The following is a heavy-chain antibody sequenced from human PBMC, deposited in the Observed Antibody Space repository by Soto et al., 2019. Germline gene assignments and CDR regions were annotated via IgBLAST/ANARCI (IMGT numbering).Heavy chain of an antibody. CDR3: AREGVAARPRIYYFDY. V-gene: IGHV4-34*01. Sequence: SQTLSLTCAVYGGSFSGYYWSWIRQPPWKGLEWIGEINHSGSTNYNPSLKSRVTISVDTSKNQFSLKLSSVTAADTAVYYCAREGVAARPRIYYFDYWGQGTLVTVSS. J-gene: IGHJ4*02. D-gene: IGHD6-6*01. CDR1: GGSFSGYY. CDR2: INHSGST.